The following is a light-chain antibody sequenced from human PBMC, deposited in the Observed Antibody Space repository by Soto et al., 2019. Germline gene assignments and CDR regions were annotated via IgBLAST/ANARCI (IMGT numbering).Light chain of an antibody. Sequence: EIVMTQSPATLSVSPGERATLSCRASQSVSSNLAWYQQKPGQAPRLLIYGASTRATGIPARFSGSGSETDFTLTISSLQAEDVAVYYCQQYYTTPLTFGGGTKVDIK. J-gene: IGKJ4*01. CDR1: QSVSSN. CDR2: GAS. CDR3: QQYYTTPLT. V-gene: IGKV3-15*01.